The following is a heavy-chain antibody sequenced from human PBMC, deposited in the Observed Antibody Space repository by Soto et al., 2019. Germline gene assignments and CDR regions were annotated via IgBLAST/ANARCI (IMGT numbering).Heavy chain of an antibody. V-gene: IGHV1-2*02. D-gene: IGHD2-8*01. CDR3: ARDVTRTQSCTNGVCYYHYYDLDV. J-gene: IGHJ6*02. CDR2: MNLNSGGT. CDR1: GYTFTDYY. Sequence: GASVKVSCKASGYTFTDYYVHWVRQAPGQGLEWMGWMNLNSGGTKTAQKLQGGVTVTRDTYXSTAYMDLSRLRSDDTAVYYCARDVTRTQSCTNGVCYYHYYDLDVWAQGTMVPVSS.